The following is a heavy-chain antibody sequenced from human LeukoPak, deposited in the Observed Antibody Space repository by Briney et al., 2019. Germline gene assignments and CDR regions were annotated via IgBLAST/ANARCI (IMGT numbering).Heavy chain of an antibody. CDR2: IYYSGST. J-gene: IGHJ4*02. Sequence: SETLSLTCTVSGGSISSYYWSWIRQPPGKGLEWIGYIYYSGSTNYNPSLKSRVTISVDTSKNQFSLKLSSVTAADTAVYYCARESYSEDQLFDYWGQGTLVTVSS. CDR1: GGSISSYY. CDR3: ARESYSEDQLFDY. D-gene: IGHD2-15*01. V-gene: IGHV4-59*12.